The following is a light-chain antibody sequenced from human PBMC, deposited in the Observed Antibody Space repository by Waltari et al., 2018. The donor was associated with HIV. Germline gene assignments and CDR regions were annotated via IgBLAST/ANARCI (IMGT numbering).Light chain of an antibody. CDR2: DVL. Sequence: SALTQPLSVSGSPGQSVTISCTGTCGGFSHYYYVSWYQQHPGKAPKLIIYDVLKRPSGVPDRFSGSKSGNTASLTISGLQADDEADYYCCSYGGTWTNVVFGGGTELTVL. CDR1: CGGFSHYYY. CDR3: CSYGGTWTNVV. J-gene: IGLJ2*01. V-gene: IGLV2-11*01.